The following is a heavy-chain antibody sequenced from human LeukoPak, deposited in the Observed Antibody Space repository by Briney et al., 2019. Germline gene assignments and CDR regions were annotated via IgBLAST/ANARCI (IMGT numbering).Heavy chain of an antibody. CDR2: IFHSGNT. CDR1: GYSISSGYC. Sequence: PSETLSLTCAVSGYSISSGYCWGWFRQPPGKGLEWIGCIFHSGNTYYNPSLKSRVSISVDTSKNHFSLKLTSVTAADSAVYYCARQGGSSSPYYYYYMDVWGKGTTVTVSS. CDR3: ARQGGSSSPYYYYYMDV. V-gene: IGHV4-38-2*01. J-gene: IGHJ6*03. D-gene: IGHD6-13*01.